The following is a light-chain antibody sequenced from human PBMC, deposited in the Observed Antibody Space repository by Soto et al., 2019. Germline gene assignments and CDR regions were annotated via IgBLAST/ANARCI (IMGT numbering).Light chain of an antibody. CDR2: AAS. CDR1: QGLSNS. V-gene: IGKV1-27*01. J-gene: IGKJ1*01. Sequence: DIQMTQSPSSLSASIGDRVTISCRASQGLSNSLAWYQQKAGEVPKLLIYAASTSHSGVPSRFRGSGSGTDFTLTISSLHPEDVATYYWQNYKSAPRTFGQGTKVEIK. CDR3: QNYKSAPRT.